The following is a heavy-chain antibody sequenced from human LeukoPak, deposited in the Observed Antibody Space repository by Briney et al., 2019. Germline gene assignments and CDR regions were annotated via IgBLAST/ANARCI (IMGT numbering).Heavy chain of an antibody. D-gene: IGHD3-10*01. V-gene: IGHV4-61*09. Sequence: SETLSLTCTVSGGSISSGSYYWSWIRQPAGKGLEWIGHIHTSGNTNYNPSLKSRVTISVDTSKNQFSLRLSSVTAADTAVYYCARDPGTLIRASRRGYDGNYYYMGVWGKGTTVTISS. J-gene: IGHJ6*03. CDR3: ARDPGTLIRASRRGYDGNYYYMGV. CDR2: IHTSGNT. CDR1: GGSISSGSYY.